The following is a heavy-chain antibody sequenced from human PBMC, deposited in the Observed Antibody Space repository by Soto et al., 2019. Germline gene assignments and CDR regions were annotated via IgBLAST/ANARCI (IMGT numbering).Heavy chain of an antibody. J-gene: IGHJ4*02. Sequence: QITLKESGPTPVKPTQTLTLTCSFSGFSLNTDGEGVGWVRQPPGEALVWLALIYWDDDERYSPSLKTRLTITKDPSKNQVVLIMTNMDPVDTATYYCAHSRNLITEDAQVGDFDYWGQGTLVTVSS. V-gene: IGHV2-5*02. CDR1: GFSLNTDGEG. CDR3: AHSRNLITEDAQVGDFDY. D-gene: IGHD3-10*01. CDR2: IYWDDDE.